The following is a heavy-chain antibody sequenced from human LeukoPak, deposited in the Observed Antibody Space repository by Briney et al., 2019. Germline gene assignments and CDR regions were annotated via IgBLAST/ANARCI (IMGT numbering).Heavy chain of an antibody. D-gene: IGHD3-3*01. CDR1: GYSFTNYA. CDR2: FIPILGTA. Sequence: GASVKVSCKASGYSFTNYAMNWVRQAPGQGLVWMGVFIPILGTANCTQKFQGRVTITADISTNTVYMELSSLRSEDTAVYFCAGIPVFGVVLHQEPVWGKGTTVTVSS. CDR3: AGIPVFGVVLHQEPV. V-gene: IGHV1-69*10. J-gene: IGHJ6*04.